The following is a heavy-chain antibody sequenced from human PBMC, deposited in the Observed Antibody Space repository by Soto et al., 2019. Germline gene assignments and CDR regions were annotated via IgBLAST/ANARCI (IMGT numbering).Heavy chain of an antibody. CDR1: GYTFTGYY. D-gene: IGHD6-13*01. Sequence: ASVKVSCKASGYTFTGYYMHWVRQAPGQGLEWMGWINPNSGGTNYAQKFQGWVTMTRDTSISTAYMELSRLRSDDTAVYYCARAYSRPRATSGPEDFDYWGQGTLVTVSS. CDR2: INPNSGGT. CDR3: ARAYSRPRATSGPEDFDY. J-gene: IGHJ4*02. V-gene: IGHV1-2*04.